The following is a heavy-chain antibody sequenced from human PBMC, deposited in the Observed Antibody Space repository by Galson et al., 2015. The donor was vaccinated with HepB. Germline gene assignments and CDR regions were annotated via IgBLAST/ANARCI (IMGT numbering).Heavy chain of an antibody. J-gene: IGHJ4*02. CDR1: GGLFTGHY. Sequence: TLSLTCAVSGGLFTGHYWSWIRQPPGKALEWIGEINHTGNTDYNPSLKSRVSISIDTSKNQFSLRLTSVTAADTALYFCARFPTTFFDCWGQGTLVIVSS. V-gene: IGHV4-34*01. CDR2: INHTGNT. CDR3: ARFPTTFFDC. D-gene: IGHD4-11*01.